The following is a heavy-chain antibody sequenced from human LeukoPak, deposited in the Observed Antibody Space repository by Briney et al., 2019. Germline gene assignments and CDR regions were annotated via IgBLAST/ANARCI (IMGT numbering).Heavy chain of an antibody. J-gene: IGHJ4*02. D-gene: IGHD6-19*01. CDR2: IYYSGST. CDR3: ARQVAGYYFDY. V-gene: IGHV4-59*08. CDR1: GGSISSYY. Sequence: SETLSLTCTVSGGSISSYYWSWIRQPPGKGLEWIGYIYYSGSTNYNPSLKSRVTISVDTSKDQFSLKLSSVTAADTAVYYCARQVAGYYFDYWGQGTLVTVSS.